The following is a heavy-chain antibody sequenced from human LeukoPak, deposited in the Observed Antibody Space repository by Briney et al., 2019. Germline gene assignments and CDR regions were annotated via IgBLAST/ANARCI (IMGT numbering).Heavy chain of an antibody. Sequence: PSETLSLTRVVYRGSSSGYYWSWIRQPPGKGLEWVGEINHRGSTNYNPSLKSRVTISVDTSKNQFSLKLSSVTAAETAVYYCARVGSGLAQKYYYYGVDVWGQGTTVTVSS. CDR2: INHRGST. J-gene: IGHJ6*02. D-gene: IGHD3-3*02. V-gene: IGHV4-34*01. CDR1: RGSSSGYY. CDR3: ARVGSGLAQKYYYYGVDV.